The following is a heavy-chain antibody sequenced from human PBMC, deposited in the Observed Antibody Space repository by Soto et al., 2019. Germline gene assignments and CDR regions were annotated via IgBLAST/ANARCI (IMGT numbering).Heavy chain of an antibody. CDR3: AKDQNLVVVTAVDAFDM. V-gene: IGHV3-23*01. D-gene: IGHD2-21*02. Sequence: EVQLLESGGGLVQPGGSLRLSCAASGFTFSSYAMSWVRQAPGKGLEWVSAIFNSGGTTFYTDSVKGRFTISRDNSKNTLYLQMNSLRAEDTAVYYCAKDQNLVVVTAVDAFDMWCQGTMVTGSS. CDR2: IFNSGGTT. J-gene: IGHJ3*02. CDR1: GFTFSSYA.